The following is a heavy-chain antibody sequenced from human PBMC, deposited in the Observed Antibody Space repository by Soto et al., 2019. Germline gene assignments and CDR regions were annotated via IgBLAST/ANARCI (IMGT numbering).Heavy chain of an antibody. D-gene: IGHD3-3*01. J-gene: IGHJ4*02. Sequence: VQLVQSGAEVKKPGASVKVSCKASGYTFTSYAMHWVRQAPGQRLEWMGWINAGNGNTKYSQKFQGRVTITRDTSASTAYMELSSLRSEDTAVYYCARDQYITIFGVVIIGYWGQGTLVTVSS. CDR3: ARDQYITIFGVVIIGY. V-gene: IGHV1-3*01. CDR1: GYTFTSYA. CDR2: INAGNGNT.